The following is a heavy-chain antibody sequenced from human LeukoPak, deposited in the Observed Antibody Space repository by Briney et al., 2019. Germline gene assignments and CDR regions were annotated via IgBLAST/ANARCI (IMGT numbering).Heavy chain of an antibody. Sequence: PGGSLRLFCAACGLNYKSITMKCPRQAPGKGLEWVSSISSSSTYIDYAASVKGRFTISRDNAKNSLYLQMNSLSAEDTAIYYWVTERQLGDAIDYWGQGTLVTVSS. CDR3: VTERQLGDAIDY. D-gene: IGHD4-17*01. CDR2: ISSSSTYI. J-gene: IGHJ4*02. V-gene: IGHV3-21*06. CDR1: GLNYKSIT.